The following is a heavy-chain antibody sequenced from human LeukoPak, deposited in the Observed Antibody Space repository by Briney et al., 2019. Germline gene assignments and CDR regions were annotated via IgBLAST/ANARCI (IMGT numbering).Heavy chain of an antibody. Sequence: SVKVSCKASGGTFSSYAISWVRQAPGQGLEWMGRIIPILGIANYAQKFQGRVTITADKSTSTAYMGLSSLRSEDTAVYYCARGAYYYDSSGSCDYWGQGTLVTVSS. J-gene: IGHJ4*02. CDR2: IIPILGIA. CDR1: GGTFSSYA. V-gene: IGHV1-69*04. CDR3: ARGAYYYDSSGSCDY. D-gene: IGHD3-22*01.